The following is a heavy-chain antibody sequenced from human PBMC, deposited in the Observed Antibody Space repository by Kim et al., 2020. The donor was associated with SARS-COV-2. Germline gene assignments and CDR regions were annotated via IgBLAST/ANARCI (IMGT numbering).Heavy chain of an antibody. Sequence: QKSQGRVTMTRDTSTSPVYMELSSLRSEDTAVYYCARAGVATIPRYYFDYWGQGTLVTVSS. D-gene: IGHD5-12*01. CDR3: ARAGVATIPRYYFDY. V-gene: IGHV1-46*01. J-gene: IGHJ4*02.